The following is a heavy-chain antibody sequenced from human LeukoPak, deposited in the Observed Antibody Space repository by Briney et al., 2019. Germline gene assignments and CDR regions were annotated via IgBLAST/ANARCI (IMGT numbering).Heavy chain of an antibody. D-gene: IGHD4-17*01. CDR1: GLIFSHYS. CDR3: ARAFHFGDFFDY. Sequence: PGGSLRLSCAVSGLIFSHYSMSWVRHAPGKGLLWVSGINVDGSHASYGNSVKGRFTISRDNAKNTLFLQMNSLTVEDTAVYYCARAFHFGDFFDYWGQGALVTVSS. J-gene: IGHJ4*02. V-gene: IGHV3-74*01. CDR2: INVDGSHA.